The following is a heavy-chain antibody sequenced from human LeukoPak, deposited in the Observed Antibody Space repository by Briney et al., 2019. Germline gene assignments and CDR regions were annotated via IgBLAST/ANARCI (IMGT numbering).Heavy chain of an antibody. J-gene: IGHJ3*02. D-gene: IGHD1-26*01. Sequence: PGGSLRLSCAASGFTFSNAWMSWVRQAPGKGLEWVGRIKSKTDGGTTDYAAPVKGRFTISRDDSKNTLYLQMNSLKTEDTAVYYCARPPKLRYSGSYDDAFDIWGQGTMVTVSS. CDR2: IKSKTDGGTT. V-gene: IGHV3-15*01. CDR1: GFTFSNAW. CDR3: ARPPKLRYSGSYDDAFDI.